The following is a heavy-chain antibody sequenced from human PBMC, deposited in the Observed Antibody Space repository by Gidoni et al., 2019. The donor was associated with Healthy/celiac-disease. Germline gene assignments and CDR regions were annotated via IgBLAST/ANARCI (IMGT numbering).Heavy chain of an antibody. CDR3: ARVPLSSWSGYYYMDV. Sequence: EVQLVESGGALGQPGGSLGRSCAAFALTFSSDWMGWVRQAPGKGLGWVANIKHDESEKYYVDSVKGRFTISRDNAKNSLYLQMNSLRAEDTAVYYCARVPLSSWSGYYYMDVGGKGTTVTVSS. D-gene: IGHD6-13*01. J-gene: IGHJ6*03. CDR2: IKHDESEK. CDR1: ALTFSSDW. V-gene: IGHV3-7*01.